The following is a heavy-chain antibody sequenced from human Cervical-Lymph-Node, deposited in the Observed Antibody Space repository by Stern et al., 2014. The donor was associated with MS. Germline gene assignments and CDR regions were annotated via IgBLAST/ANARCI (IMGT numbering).Heavy chain of an antibody. CDR3: TTAPFSTPFDF. D-gene: IGHD2-2*01. Sequence: EDQLVESGGDLVKPGGSLRLSCAASGFSLANVWMNWVRQAPGKGLEWVGRIKGRTDGGSTDYAAPGKARFTISRNDSRNTMFLHMNSLKTEDTAVYYCTTAPFSTPFDFWGQGTLIAVSS. CDR2: IKGRTDGGST. V-gene: IGHV3-15*01. J-gene: IGHJ4*02. CDR1: GFSLANVW.